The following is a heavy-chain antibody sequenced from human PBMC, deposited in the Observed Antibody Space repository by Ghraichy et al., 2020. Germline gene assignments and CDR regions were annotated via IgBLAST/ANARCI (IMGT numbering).Heavy chain of an antibody. CDR3: ARSPTTLGLDP. J-gene: IGHJ5*02. CDR1: GFTFSTYW. D-gene: IGHD4-23*01. V-gene: IGHV3-74*01. CDR2: ISNSGSIT. Sequence: GESLNISCVASGFTFSTYWMHWVRQAPGKGPVWVSRISNSGSITNYADSVKGRFTISRDNAKNTLYLQMNSLRAEDTAVYYCARSPTTLGLDPWGQGTLVTVSS.